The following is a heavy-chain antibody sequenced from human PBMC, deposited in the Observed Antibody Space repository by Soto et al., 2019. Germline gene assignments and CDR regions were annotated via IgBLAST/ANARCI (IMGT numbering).Heavy chain of an antibody. CDR2: IWYDGSNK. Sequence: QVQLVESGGGVVQPGRSLRLSCAASGFAFSTYGIHWVRQAPGKGLEWVAVIWYDGSNKYYADSVKGRFTISRDNSKNTLYLQMESLRAEDTAVYYCAGAVGPYDYWGQGSLVTVSS. CDR1: GFAFSTYG. CDR3: AGAVGPYDY. V-gene: IGHV3-33*01. D-gene: IGHD1-26*01. J-gene: IGHJ4*02.